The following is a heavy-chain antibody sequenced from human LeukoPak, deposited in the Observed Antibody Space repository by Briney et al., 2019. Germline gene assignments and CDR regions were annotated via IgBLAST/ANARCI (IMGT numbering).Heavy chain of an antibody. D-gene: IGHD2-2*01. CDR3: ARGLEVVPAAIDY. CDR1: GYTFTSYD. J-gene: IGHJ4*02. Sequence: ASVKVSCKASGYTFTSYDINWVRQPTEQGLEWMGWMNPNSADTGYAQKFQGRVTMTRNTSISTAYMELSSLRSEDTAVYYCARGLEVVPAAIDYWGQGTLVTVSS. V-gene: IGHV1-8*01. CDR2: MNPNSADT.